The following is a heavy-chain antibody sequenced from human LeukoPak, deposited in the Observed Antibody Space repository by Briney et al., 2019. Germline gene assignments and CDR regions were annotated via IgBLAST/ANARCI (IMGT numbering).Heavy chain of an antibody. J-gene: IGHJ4*02. D-gene: IGHD3-10*01. CDR1: GGSFSGYY. Sequence: SETLSLTCAVYGGSFSGYYWSWIRQPPGKGLEWVGEINHSGSTNYNPSLKSRVTISVDTSKNQFSLKLSSVTAADTAVYYCAREYVRFGVYYFDYWGQGTLVTVSS. V-gene: IGHV4-34*01. CDR2: INHSGST. CDR3: AREYVRFGVYYFDY.